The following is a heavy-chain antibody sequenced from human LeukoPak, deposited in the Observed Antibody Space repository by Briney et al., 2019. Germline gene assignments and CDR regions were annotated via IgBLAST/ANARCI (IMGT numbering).Heavy chain of an antibody. Sequence: SETLSLTCNVSGGAVTGSTYYWAWIRQPPGKGLEWIGSMYYSGSAFYIPSLKSRVTISVDTSKNHFSLKLTSVTAADTATYYCARHYYDNTGYYYLDYWGQGTLVTVSS. CDR1: GGAVTGSTYY. J-gene: IGHJ4*02. CDR2: MYYSGSA. CDR3: ARHYYDNTGYYYLDY. D-gene: IGHD3-22*01. V-gene: IGHV4-39*02.